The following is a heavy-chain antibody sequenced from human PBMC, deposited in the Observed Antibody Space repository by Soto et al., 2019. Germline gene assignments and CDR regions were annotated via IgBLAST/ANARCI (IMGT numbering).Heavy chain of an antibody. Sequence: EVQLVETGGGLIQPGGSLRLSCAASGFTVSSNYMSWVRQAPGKGLEWVAVIYSGGSTYYADSGKGRFTISRDNPKNTLYLQMNSLRAEDTAVDYCARGGDPSIDYWGQGTLVNVSS. J-gene: IGHJ4*02. CDR3: ARGGDPSIDY. D-gene: IGHD2-21*02. CDR2: IYSGGST. V-gene: IGHV3-53*02. CDR1: GFTVSSNY.